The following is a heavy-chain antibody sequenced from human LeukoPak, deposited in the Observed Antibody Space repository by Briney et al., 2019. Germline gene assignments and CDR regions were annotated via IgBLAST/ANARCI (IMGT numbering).Heavy chain of an antibody. V-gene: IGHV1-2*02. D-gene: IGHD3-10*01. CDR2: INPNSGGT. Sequence: ASVKVSCKASGYTFTGYYMHWVRQAPGQGLEWMGWINPNSGGTNYAQKFQGRVTMTRDTSISTAYMELSSVTAADTAVYYCARHPLLWFGEQEGWFDPWGQGTLVTVSS. CDR1: GYTFTGYY. CDR3: ARHPLLWFGEQEGWFDP. J-gene: IGHJ5*02.